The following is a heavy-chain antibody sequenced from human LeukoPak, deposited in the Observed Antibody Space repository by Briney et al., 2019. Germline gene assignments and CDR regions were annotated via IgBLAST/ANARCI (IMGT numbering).Heavy chain of an antibody. CDR2: ISGSGENT. CDR1: GFTFSSYA. Sequence: GGSLRLSCAASGFTFSSYAMSWVRQAPGKGLEWVSTISGSGENTYYADSVKGRFTISRDNSKNTLYLQMYSLRVEDAAVYYCAKWGSGSYYKGSFDYWGQGTLVTVSS. V-gene: IGHV3-23*01. J-gene: IGHJ4*02. CDR3: AKWGSGSYYKGSFDY. D-gene: IGHD3-10*01.